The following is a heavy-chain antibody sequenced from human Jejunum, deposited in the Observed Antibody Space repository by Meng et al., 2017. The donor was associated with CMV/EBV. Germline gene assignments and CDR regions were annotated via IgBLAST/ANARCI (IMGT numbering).Heavy chain of an antibody. V-gene: IGHV3-11*01. CDR2: ISGGGDSI. J-gene: IGHJ5*02. CDR1: GFTFSVYY. CDR3: ARDPRNKGFDP. Sequence: SCEGSGFTFSVYYLTWIRQAPGRGLEWLSYISGGGDSIHYADSVRGRFTVSRDNAKNSLFLQMNSLRDEDTAVYYCARDPRNKGFDPWGQGTLVTVSS.